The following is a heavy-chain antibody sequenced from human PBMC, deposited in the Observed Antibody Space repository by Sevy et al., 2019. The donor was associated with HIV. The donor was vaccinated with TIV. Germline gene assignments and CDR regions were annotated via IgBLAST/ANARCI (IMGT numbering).Heavy chain of an antibody. V-gene: IGHV3-30*04. J-gene: IGHJ6*02. CDR1: GFTFSSYA. CDR2: RSYDGSNK. D-gene: IGHD3-3*01. CDR3: AREDSYYDFWSGYRTDSSYGMDV. Sequence: GGSLRLSCAASGFTFSSYAMHWVRRAPGKGLEWVAVRSYDGSNKDYADSVKGRFTISRDNSKNTLYLQMNSLRAEDTAVYYCAREDSYYDFWSGYRTDSSYGMDVWGQGTTVTVSS.